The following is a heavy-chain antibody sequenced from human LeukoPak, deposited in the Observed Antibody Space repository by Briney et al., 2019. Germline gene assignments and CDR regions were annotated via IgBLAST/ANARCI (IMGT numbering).Heavy chain of an antibody. CDR1: GGSISSGGYY. CDR2: IYYSGST. J-gene: IGHJ6*02. D-gene: IGHD3-10*01. V-gene: IGHV4-31*03. Sequence: SQTLSLTCTVSGGSISSGGYYWSWIRQHPGKGLEWIGYIYYSGSTYYNPSLKSRVTISVDTSKNQFFLKLSSVTAADTAVYYCARDRLYGSSYYYGMDVWGQGTTVTVSS. CDR3: ARDRLYGSSYYYGMDV.